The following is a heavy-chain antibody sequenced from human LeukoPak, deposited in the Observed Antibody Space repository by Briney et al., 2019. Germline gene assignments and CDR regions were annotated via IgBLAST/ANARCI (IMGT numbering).Heavy chain of an antibody. V-gene: IGHV3-30*18. CDR1: GFTFSSYG. J-gene: IGHJ4*02. Sequence: GRSLRLSCAASGFTFSSYGMHWVRQAPGKGLEWVAVISFDGSNKYYADSVKGRFTISRDNSKKTLYLQMNSLRTEDTAVYYCAKPFGVGYCSGGSCYHIDYWDQGTLVTVSS. CDR3: AKPFGVGYCSGGSCYHIDY. CDR2: ISFDGSNK. D-gene: IGHD2-15*01.